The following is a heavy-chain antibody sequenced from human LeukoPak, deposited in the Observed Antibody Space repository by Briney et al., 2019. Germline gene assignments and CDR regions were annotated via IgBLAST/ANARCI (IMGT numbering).Heavy chain of an antibody. CDR1: GYTFTSYG. J-gene: IGHJ6*02. D-gene: IGHD3-3*01. Sequence: ASMKVSCKASGYTFTSYGISWVRQAPGQGLEWMGWISAYNGNTNYAQKLQGRFTMTTDTSTSTAYMELRSLRSDDTAVYYCARGGWGTTIFGNGMDVWGQGTTVTVSS. CDR3: ARGGWGTTIFGNGMDV. CDR2: ISAYNGNT. V-gene: IGHV1-18*01.